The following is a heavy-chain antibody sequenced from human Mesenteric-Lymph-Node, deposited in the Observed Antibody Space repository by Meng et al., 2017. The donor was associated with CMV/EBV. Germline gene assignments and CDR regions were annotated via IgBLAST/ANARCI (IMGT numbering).Heavy chain of an antibody. J-gene: IGHJ6*02. D-gene: IGHD5-24*01. CDR1: GFPFSRYA. CDR3: ARDESGGRWLQLQYYYYYGMDV. Sequence: GGSLRLSCAASGFPFSRYAMHWVRQAPGKGLDWVALISYDGSNINYADSVKGRFTISRDHSKNTLYLQMNSLRAEDTAVYYCARDESGGRWLQLQYYYYYGMDVWGQGTTVTVSS. CDR2: ISYDGSNI. V-gene: IGHV3-30*04.